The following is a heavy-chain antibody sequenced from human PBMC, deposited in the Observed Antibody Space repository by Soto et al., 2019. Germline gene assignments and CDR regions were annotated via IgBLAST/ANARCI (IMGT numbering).Heavy chain of an antibody. Sequence: GESLKISCKGSGYSFTSYWIGWVRQMPGKGLEWMGIIYPGDSDTRYSPSFQGQVTISADKSISTAYLQWSSLKASENAMYYCARQGIAAAGIYTRRFYYGMDVCGQGTTVTVYS. D-gene: IGHD6-13*01. J-gene: IGHJ6*02. CDR1: GYSFTSYW. V-gene: IGHV5-51*01. CDR2: IYPGDSDT. CDR3: ARQGIAAAGIYTRRFYYGMDV.